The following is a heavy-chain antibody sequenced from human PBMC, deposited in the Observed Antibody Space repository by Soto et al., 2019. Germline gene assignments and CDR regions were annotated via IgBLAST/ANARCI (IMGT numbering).Heavy chain of an antibody. CDR3: ARAPLN. CDR2: IYYSGTT. CDR1: GGSITSDYSC. Sequence: SETLSLTCTVSGGSITSDYSCWSWIRQPPGEGLEWIGYIYYSGTTYTNPSLRSQVTISVDTSKNQFSLTLSSVTAADTAVYYCARAPLNWGQGTLVTVSS. V-gene: IGHV4-30-4*01. J-gene: IGHJ4*02.